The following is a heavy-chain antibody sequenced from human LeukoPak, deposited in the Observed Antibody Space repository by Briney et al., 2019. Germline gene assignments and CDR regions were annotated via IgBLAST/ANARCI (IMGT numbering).Heavy chain of an antibody. CDR1: GGSISSYY. J-gene: IGHJ4*02. V-gene: IGHV4-59*01. CDR3: ARETGNYYFDY. D-gene: IGHD3-9*01. Sequence: KTSETLSLTCTVSGGSISSYYWSWIRQPPGKGLEGIGYIYYSGTTNYNPSLKRRVTLSVDTSKSQFSLKLSSVTAADTAVFYCARETGNYYFDYWGQGTLVTVSS. CDR2: IYYSGTT.